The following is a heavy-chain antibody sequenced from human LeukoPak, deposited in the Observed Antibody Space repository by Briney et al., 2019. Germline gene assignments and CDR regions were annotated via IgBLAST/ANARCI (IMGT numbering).Heavy chain of an antibody. CDR2: IYYSGSP. J-gene: IGHJ4*02. V-gene: IGHV4-59*01. CDR1: GASMRSYY. Sequence: SSETLSLTCTVSGASMRSYYWNWIRQSPGKGLEWIGSIYYSGSPNYNPSLKSRVTISEDTSKNQFSPRLRSVTAADTAIYYCARDTRSYDTSGYYYYDYWGQGTLVTVSS. D-gene: IGHD3-22*01. CDR3: ARDTRSYDTSGYYYYDY.